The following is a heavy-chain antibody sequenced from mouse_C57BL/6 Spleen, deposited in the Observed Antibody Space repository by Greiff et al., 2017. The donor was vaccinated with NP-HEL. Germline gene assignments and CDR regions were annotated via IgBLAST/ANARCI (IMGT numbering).Heavy chain of an antibody. V-gene: IGHV1-69*01. J-gene: IGHJ2*01. Sequence: QVQLQQPGAELVMPGASGYTFTSYWMHWVKQRPGQGLEWIGEIDPSDSYTNYNQKFKGKSTLTVDKSSSTAYMQLSSLTSEDSAVYYCARGRTGTTLDYWGQGTTLTVSS. CDR2: IDPSDSYT. CDR3: ARGRTGTTLDY. D-gene: IGHD4-1*01. CDR1: GYTFTSYW.